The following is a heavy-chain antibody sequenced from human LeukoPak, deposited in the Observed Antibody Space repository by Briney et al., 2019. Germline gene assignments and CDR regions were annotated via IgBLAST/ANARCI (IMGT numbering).Heavy chain of an antibody. CDR2: FDPEDGET. CDR1: GYTLTELS. D-gene: IGHD3-22*01. J-gene: IGHJ4*02. Sequence: ASVKVSCKVSGYTLTELSMHWVRQAPGKGVEWMGGFDPEDGETIYAQKFQGRVTMTEHTSTDTAYMELSCLRSEDTAVYYCATLADYYDSSGYYNWYFDYWGQGTLVTVSS. V-gene: IGHV1-24*01. CDR3: ATLADYYDSSGYYNWYFDY.